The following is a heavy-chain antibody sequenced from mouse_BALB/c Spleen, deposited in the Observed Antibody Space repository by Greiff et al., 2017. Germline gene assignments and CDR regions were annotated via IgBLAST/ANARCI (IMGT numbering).Heavy chain of an antibody. CDR3: ARSDYGSSFAY. CDR1: GFNIKDSY. D-gene: IGHD1-1*01. V-gene: IGHV14-4*02. Sequence: EVKLVESGAELVRSGASVKLSCTASGFNIKDSYMHWVKQRPEQGLEWIGWIDPENGDTEYAPKFQGKATLTADKSSSTAYMQLSSLTSEDSAVYYCARSDYGSSFAYWGQGTLVTVSA. CDR2: IDPENGDT. J-gene: IGHJ3*01.